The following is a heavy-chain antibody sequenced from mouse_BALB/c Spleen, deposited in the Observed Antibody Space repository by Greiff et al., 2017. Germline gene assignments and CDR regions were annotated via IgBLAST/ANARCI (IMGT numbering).Heavy chain of an antibody. CDR1: GFNFKDSY. J-gene: IGHJ4*01. D-gene: IGHD1-1*01. V-gene: IGHV14-3*02. Sequence: EVQLQQSGAELVKPGASVKLSCTASGFNFKDSYMHWVKQRPEQGLEWIGRIDPANGNTKYDPKFQGKATITADTSSNTAYLQLSSLTSEDTAVYYCARGDYYGSSFYAMDYWGQGTSVTVSS. CDR3: ARGDYYGSSFYAMDY. CDR2: IDPANGNT.